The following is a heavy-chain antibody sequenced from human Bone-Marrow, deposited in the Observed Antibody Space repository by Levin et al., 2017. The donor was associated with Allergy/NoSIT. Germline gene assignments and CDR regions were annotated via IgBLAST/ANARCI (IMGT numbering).Heavy chain of an antibody. J-gene: IGHJ4*02. D-gene: IGHD3-3*01. V-gene: IGHV3-9*01. CDR1: GFAFEDFA. Sequence: SLKISCVVSGFAFEDFAMHWVRQAPGSGLEWVSGISWNSATIAYADSVKGRFTISRDNAKNSLYLQMDSLRTEDTAFYYCTDGRYYDFWSGYFRDWSQGSLVTVSS. CDR3: TDGRYYDFWSGYFRD. CDR2: ISWNSATI.